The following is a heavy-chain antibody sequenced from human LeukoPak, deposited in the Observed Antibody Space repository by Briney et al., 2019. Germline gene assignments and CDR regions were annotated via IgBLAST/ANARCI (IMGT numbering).Heavy chain of an antibody. D-gene: IGHD3-16*02. CDR3: ARASSDYVWGSYRSPYYCYGMDV. CDR1: GGTFSSYA. CDR2: IIPIFGTA. J-gene: IGHJ6*04. V-gene: IGHV1-69*06. Sequence: ASVKVSCKASGGTFSSYAISWVRQAPGQGLEWMGGIIPIFGTANYAQKFQGRVTITADKSTSTAYMELSSLRSEDTAVYYCARASSDYVWGSYRSPYYCYGMDVWGKGTTVTVSS.